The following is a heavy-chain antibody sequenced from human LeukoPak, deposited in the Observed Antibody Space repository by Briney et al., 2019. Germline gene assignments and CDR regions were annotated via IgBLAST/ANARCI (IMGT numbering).Heavy chain of an antibody. CDR1: GGSITNYY. J-gene: IGHJ6*03. CDR2: SYYNGNT. Sequence: PSETLSLTCTVSGGSITNYYWSWIRQPPGKGLEWIGFSYYNGNTNYNPSLKSRVTISVDMSKNQFSLSLRSVTAADTAVYYCARDSAWISGWDYYYYMDVWGKGTTVTISS. V-gene: IGHV4-59*01. CDR3: ARDSAWISGWDYYYYMDV. D-gene: IGHD6-19*01.